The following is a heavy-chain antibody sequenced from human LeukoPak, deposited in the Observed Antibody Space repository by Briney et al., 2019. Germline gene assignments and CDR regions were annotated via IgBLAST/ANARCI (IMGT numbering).Heavy chain of an antibody. V-gene: IGHV4-39*01. CDR3: SAWELTTDY. Sequence: PSETLSLTCTVSGGSISSSSYYWGWLRQPPGKGLEWIGSIYHSGSTYYNPSLKSRVTISVDTSKNQFSLKLSSVTAADTAVYYCSAWELTTDYWGQGTLVTVSS. CDR1: GGSISSSSYY. D-gene: IGHD1-26*01. J-gene: IGHJ4*02. CDR2: IYHSGST.